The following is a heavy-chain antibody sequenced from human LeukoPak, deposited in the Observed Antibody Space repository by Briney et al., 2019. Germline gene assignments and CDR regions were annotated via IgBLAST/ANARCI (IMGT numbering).Heavy chain of an antibody. CDR3: AKDDPPYCGGDCYQPWSY. J-gene: IGHJ4*02. D-gene: IGHD2-21*01. V-gene: IGHV3-30*02. CDR1: GFTFSSYG. Sequence: GALRLSCAASGFTFSSYGVHWVRQAPGKGLEWVAFIRYDGSNKYYADSVKGRFTISRDNSKNTLYLQMNSLRAEDTAVYYCAKDDPPYCGGDCYQPWSYWGQGTLVTVSS. CDR2: IRYDGSNK.